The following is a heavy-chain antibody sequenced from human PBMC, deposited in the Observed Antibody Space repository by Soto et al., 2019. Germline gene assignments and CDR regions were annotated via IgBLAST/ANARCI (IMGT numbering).Heavy chain of an antibody. D-gene: IGHD1-26*01. J-gene: IGHJ5*02. CDR1: GYTFTSYY. CDR2: INPRGGST. V-gene: IGHV1-46*01. CDR3: ARVALSGGGWLDP. Sequence: QVQLVQSGAEVKKPGASVNVSCKASGYTFTSYYMHWVRQAPGQGLEWMGIINPRGGSTTYAQKFQGRVTVTRDTSTITVYMELSNLRSDDTAIYYCARVALSGGGWLDPWGQGTLVTVSS.